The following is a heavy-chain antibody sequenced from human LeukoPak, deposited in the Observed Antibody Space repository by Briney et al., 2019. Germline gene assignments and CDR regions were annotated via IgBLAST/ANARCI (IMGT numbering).Heavy chain of an antibody. V-gene: IGHV4-34*01. CDR2: INHSGST. D-gene: IGHD1-26*01. CDR3: ARSLVGATTGYDY. CDR1: GGSFSGYY. J-gene: IGHJ4*02. Sequence: SETLSLTCAVYGGSFSGYYWSWIRQPPGKGLEWIGEINHSGSTNYNPSLKSRVTISVDTSKNQFSLKLSSVTAADTAVYYCARSLVGATTGYDYWGQGTLVTVSS.